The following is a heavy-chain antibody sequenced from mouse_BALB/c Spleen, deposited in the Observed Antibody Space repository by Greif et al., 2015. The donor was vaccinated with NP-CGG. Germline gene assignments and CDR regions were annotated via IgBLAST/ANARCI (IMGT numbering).Heavy chain of an antibody. CDR3: ARSGYYGSSYWYFDV. CDR1: GFNIKDTY. V-gene: IGHV14-3*02. D-gene: IGHD1-1*01. Sequence: EVQLQQSGAELVKPGASVKLSCTASGFNIKDTYMHWVKQRPEQGLEWIGRIDPANGNTKYDPKFQGKATITADTSPNTAYLQLSSLTSEDTAVYYCARSGYYGSSYWYFDVWGAGTTVTVSS. J-gene: IGHJ1*01. CDR2: IDPANGNT.